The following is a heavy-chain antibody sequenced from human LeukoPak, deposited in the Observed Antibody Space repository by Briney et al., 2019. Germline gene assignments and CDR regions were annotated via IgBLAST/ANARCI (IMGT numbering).Heavy chain of an antibody. CDR2: ISYDGSNK. J-gene: IGHJ4*02. D-gene: IGHD5-18*01. CDR3: AKDSGGYTYVFDY. V-gene: IGHV3-30*18. Sequence: PGGSLRLSCAASGFTFSTYAMSWVRPAPGKGLEWVAVISYDGSNKYYADSVKGRFTISRDNSKNTLYLQMNSLRAEDTAVYYCAKDSGGYTYVFDYWGQGTLVTVSS. CDR1: GFTFSTYA.